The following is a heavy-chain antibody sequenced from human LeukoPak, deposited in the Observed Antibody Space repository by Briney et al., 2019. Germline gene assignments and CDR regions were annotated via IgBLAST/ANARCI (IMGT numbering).Heavy chain of an antibody. D-gene: IGHD3-22*01. CDR1: GYSFTSYW. J-gene: IGHJ4*02. CDR2: IYPGDSDT. CDR3: ARPTPYYYDSSGYSEKVIDY. Sequence: GESLEISCKGSGYSFTSYWIGWVRQMPGKGLEWMGIIYPGDSDTRYSPSFQGQVTISADKSISTAYLQWSSLKASDTAMYYCARPTPYYYDSSGYSEKVIDYWGQGTLVTVSS. V-gene: IGHV5-51*01.